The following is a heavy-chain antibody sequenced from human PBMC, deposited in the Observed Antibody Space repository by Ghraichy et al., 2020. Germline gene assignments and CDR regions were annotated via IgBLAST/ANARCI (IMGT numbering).Heavy chain of an antibody. Sequence: GGSLRLSCAASGFTFSTYSMSWVRQAPGKGLEWVAAISRSGGCTYYADSVKGRFTISRDNSKNTLYLQMNSLRAEDTAVYYCAKLFLEWLFRYAFDYWGHRTLFAVSS. V-gene: IGHV3-23*01. CDR1: GFTFSTYS. J-gene: IGHJ4*01. CDR2: ISRSGGCT. D-gene: IGHD3-3*01. CDR3: AKLFLEWLFRYAFDY.